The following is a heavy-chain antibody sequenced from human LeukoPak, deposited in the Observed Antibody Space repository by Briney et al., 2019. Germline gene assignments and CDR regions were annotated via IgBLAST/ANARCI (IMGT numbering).Heavy chain of an antibody. J-gene: IGHJ4*02. V-gene: IGHV1-2*02. Sequence: GASVKVSCKASGYTFSAYNIHWVRQAPGQGLEWMGWINPNSGGTNYAQKFQGRVTMTRDTSISTAYMELSSLTFDDTAVYYCARVISGGSWLLNLDYWGQGTLVPVSS. D-gene: IGHD3-3*01. CDR3: ARVISGGSWLLNLDY. CDR1: GYTFSAYN. CDR2: INPNSGGT.